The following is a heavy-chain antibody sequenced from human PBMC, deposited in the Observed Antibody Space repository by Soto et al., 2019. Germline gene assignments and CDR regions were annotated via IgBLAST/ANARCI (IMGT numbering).Heavy chain of an antibody. J-gene: IGHJ6*02. CDR2: INTHNGNT. D-gene: IGHD2-15*01. CDR1: GYTFTTYG. V-gene: IGHV1-18*01. Sequence: ASVKVSCKASGYTFTTYGISWVRQAPGQGLEWLGWINTHNGNTNYAQNLQGRVIMTADTSTNTAYMELRSLRSDDTAIYYCTREGSAPYCYYGMDAWGQGTTVTVSS. CDR3: TREGSAPYCYYGMDA.